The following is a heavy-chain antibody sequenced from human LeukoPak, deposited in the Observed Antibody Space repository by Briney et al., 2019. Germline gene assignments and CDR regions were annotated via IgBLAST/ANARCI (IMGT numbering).Heavy chain of an antibody. Sequence: SETLSLTCAVYGGSFSGYYWSLIRQPPGKGLEWIGEINHSGSTNYNPSLKSRVTISVDTSKNQFSLKLSSVTAADTAVYYCARRYYDFWSGGYYYYMDVWGKGTTVTVSS. CDR2: INHSGST. J-gene: IGHJ6*03. V-gene: IGHV4-34*01. CDR1: GGSFSGYY. D-gene: IGHD3-3*01. CDR3: ARRYYDFWSGGYYYYMDV.